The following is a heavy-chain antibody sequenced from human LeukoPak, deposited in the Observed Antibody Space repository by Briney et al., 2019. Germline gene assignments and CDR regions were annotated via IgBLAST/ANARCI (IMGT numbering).Heavy chain of an antibody. CDR3: ARDRYYYDSSGYYPFGY. D-gene: IGHD3-22*01. Sequence: GRSLRLSCAASGFTFSSYAMHWVRQAPGKGLEGVPVISYDGSNKYYADSVKGRFTISRDNSKNTLYLQMNSQRAEDTAVYYCARDRYYYDSSGYYPFGYWGQGTLVTVSS. CDR1: GFTFSSYA. J-gene: IGHJ4*02. CDR2: ISYDGSNK. V-gene: IGHV3-30-3*01.